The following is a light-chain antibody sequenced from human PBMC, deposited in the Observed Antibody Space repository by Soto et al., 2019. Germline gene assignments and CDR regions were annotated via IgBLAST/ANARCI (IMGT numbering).Light chain of an antibody. J-gene: IGLJ2*01. Sequence: QSALTQPASVSGSPGQSITISCTGTSSDVGGYNYVSWYQQHPGKAPKLMIYEVSNWPSGVSNRFSGSKSGNTASLTIPGLQAWDEGDYYCSSYTSSSTLVVFGGGTKLTVL. CDR1: SSDVGGYNY. CDR2: EVS. CDR3: SSYTSSSTLVV. V-gene: IGLV2-14*01.